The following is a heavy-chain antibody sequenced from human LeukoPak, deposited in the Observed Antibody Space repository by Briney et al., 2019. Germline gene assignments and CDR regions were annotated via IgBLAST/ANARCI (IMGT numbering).Heavy chain of an antibody. D-gene: IGHD3-10*01. J-gene: IGHJ6*02. Sequence: GGSLRLSCAASGFTFSSYAMHWVRQAPGKGLEGVAVISYDGSNKYYADSVKGRFTISRDNSKNTLYLQMNSLRAEDTAVYYCARAGVRGIYYYYCMDVWGQGTTVTVSS. CDR3: ARAGVRGIYYYYCMDV. CDR1: GFTFSSYA. V-gene: IGHV3-30*04. CDR2: ISYDGSNK.